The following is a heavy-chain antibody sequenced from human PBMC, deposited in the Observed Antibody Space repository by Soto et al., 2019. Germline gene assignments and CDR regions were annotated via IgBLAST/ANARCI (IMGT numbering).Heavy chain of an antibody. CDR1: GYPFTSYD. V-gene: IGHV1-18*04. CDR2: INPYNGDT. Sequence: QVQLVQSGGEVRKAGASVRVSCKTSGYPFTSYDISWVRQAPGQGLEWMGWINPYNGDTNYTQTFQGRVTMTKDTSTTPVYMELRSLKFDDTAVYFCARDPVAGHFDNWGQGTLVTVSS. J-gene: IGHJ4*02. CDR3: ARDPVAGHFDN. D-gene: IGHD6-19*01.